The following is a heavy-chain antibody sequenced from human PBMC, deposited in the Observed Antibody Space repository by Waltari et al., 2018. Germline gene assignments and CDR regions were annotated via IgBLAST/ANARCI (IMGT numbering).Heavy chain of an antibody. V-gene: IGHV4-38-2*01. CDR1: GYSLNSCFY. D-gene: IGHD2-8*01. CDR3: MRQVLGYCTSAACRRLES. J-gene: IGHJ4*02. CDR2: VYYDGTT. Sequence: QLQLKESGPGLLKASETLSPTCDVSGYSLNSCFYWGWFRQSPGKGLEWIATVYYDGTTFYDPSLVSRATTTMDTAKNQFSLTLESVTAADTAVYYCMRQVLGYCTSAACRRLESWGQGTLVTVSP.